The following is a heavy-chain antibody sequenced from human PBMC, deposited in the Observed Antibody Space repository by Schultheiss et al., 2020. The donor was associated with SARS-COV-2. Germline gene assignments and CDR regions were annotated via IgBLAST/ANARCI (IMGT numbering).Heavy chain of an antibody. Sequence: GGSLRLSCAASGFTVSSNYMSWVRQAPGKGLEWVSAISGSGGSTYYADSVKGRFTISRDNSKNTVYLQMNSLRAEDTAVYYCAKSGYSYAWGYWGLGTLVTVSS. CDR3: AKSGYSYAWGY. CDR1: GFTVSSNY. V-gene: IGHV3-53*01. J-gene: IGHJ4*02. D-gene: IGHD5-18*01. CDR2: ISGSGGST.